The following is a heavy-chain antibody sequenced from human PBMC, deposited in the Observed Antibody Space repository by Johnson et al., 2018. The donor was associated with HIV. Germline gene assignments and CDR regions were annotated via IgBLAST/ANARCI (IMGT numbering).Heavy chain of an antibody. Sequence: VQLVESGGGLVQPGGSLRLSCAASGFTVSSIYMSWVRQAPGKGLEWLSVLYSDGRTYYADSVKGRFTISRDGSKNTLYLQMNSLRAEDTAVYYCARDRGYWDAFDVWGQGTMVTVSS. V-gene: IGHV3-66*02. CDR2: LYSDGRT. D-gene: IGHD2-8*02. CDR3: ARDRGYWDAFDV. CDR1: GFTVSSIY. J-gene: IGHJ3*01.